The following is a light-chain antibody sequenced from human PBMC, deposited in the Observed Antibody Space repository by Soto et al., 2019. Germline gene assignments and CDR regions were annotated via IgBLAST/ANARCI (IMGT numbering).Light chain of an antibody. CDR3: NSLRVNHLYV. Sequence: QSALTQPASVSGSPGQTNTISCTGTSSDVGGYNTVSWYQHHPGKAPKLIIYEVTHRPAGISDRFSASKSGNTASLTISGLQAEDEADYYCNSLRVNHLYVFGTGTKVTVL. CDR2: EVT. CDR1: SSDVGGYNT. J-gene: IGLJ1*01. V-gene: IGLV2-14*01.